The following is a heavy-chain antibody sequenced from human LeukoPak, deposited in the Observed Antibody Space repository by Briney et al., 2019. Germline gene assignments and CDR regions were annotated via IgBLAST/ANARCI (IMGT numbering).Heavy chain of an antibody. Sequence: PSETLSLTCAVYGGSFSGYYWSWIRQPPGKGLEWIGEINHSGSTNYNPSLKSRVTISVDTSKNQFSLKLSSVTAADTAVYYCARVAYDYVWGSYLDYWGQGTLVTVSS. CDR3: ARVAYDYVWGSYLDY. CDR1: GGSFSGYY. CDR2: INHSGST. V-gene: IGHV4-34*01. D-gene: IGHD3-16*01. J-gene: IGHJ4*02.